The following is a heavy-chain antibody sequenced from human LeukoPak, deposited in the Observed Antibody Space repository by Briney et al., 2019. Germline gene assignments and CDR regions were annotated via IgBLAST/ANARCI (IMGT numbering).Heavy chain of an antibody. V-gene: IGHV3-21*01. CDR3: ANSRYDSSGYYGIIGY. CDR1: GFTFSSYT. D-gene: IGHD3-22*01. CDR2: ISRSNIYK. J-gene: IGHJ4*02. Sequence: KSGGSLRLSCAASGFTFSSYTMNWVRLAPGKGLEWVSSISRSNIYKYYADSVKGRFTISRDNAKNSLYLQMNSLRAEDTAVYYCANSRYDSSGYYGIIGYWGQGTLVTVSS.